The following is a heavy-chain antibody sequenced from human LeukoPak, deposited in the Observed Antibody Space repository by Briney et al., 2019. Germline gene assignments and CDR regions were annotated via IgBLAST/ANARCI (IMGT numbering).Heavy chain of an antibody. CDR3: VRRNY. CDR2: IYYSGST. Sequence: SETLSLTCTVSGGSISRSDSYWGWIRQPPGEGLEWVASIYYSGSTYFNPSLKSRVAISIDTSKNQFSLKLTSVTAAYTAVYFCVRRNYWGQGSQVTVSS. CDR1: GGSISRSDSY. V-gene: IGHV4-39*01. J-gene: IGHJ4*02.